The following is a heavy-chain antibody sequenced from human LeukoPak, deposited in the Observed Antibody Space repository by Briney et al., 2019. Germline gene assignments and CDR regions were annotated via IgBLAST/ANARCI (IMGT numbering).Heavy chain of an antibody. J-gene: IGHJ4*02. D-gene: IGHD5-12*01. CDR3: ARRIVATIAQYYFDY. V-gene: IGHV3-11*04. CDR2: ISRSGSTI. CDR1: GFTFRNYY. Sequence: GGSLSLSCAASGFTFRNYYMSWIRQPPGKGLEGVSYISRSGSTIYYADSVKGRFTISRDNAKNSLYLQMNSLRAEDTAVYYCARRIVATIAQYYFDYWGQGTLVTVSS.